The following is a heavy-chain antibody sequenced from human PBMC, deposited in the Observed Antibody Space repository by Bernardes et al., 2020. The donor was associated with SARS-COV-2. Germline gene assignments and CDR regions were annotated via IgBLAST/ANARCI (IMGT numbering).Heavy chain of an antibody. CDR1: GFTLNKSD. Sequence: GGSLRLSCAASGFTLNKSDMGWVRQAPGKGLEWVSSIISSGGGSTTFYADSVKGRFTISRDDSRNTLFLQMNSLTAEDTATYFCARDLGGKQLVPIWYFDLWGRGTLVTVSS. J-gene: IGHJ2*01. CDR3: ARDLGGKQLVPIWYFDL. D-gene: IGHD6-13*01. CDR2: IISSGGGSTT. V-gene: IGHV3-23*01.